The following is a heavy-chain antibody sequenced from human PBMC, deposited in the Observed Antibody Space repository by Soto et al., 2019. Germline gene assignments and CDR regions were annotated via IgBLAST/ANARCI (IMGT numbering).Heavy chain of an antibody. Sequence: QVQLVESGGGVVQPGRSLRLSCAASGFTFSSYGMHWVRQAPGKGLEWVAVIWYDGSNKYYADSVKGRFTISRDNSKNTLYLHMNSLRAEDTAVYYCARPRGSYYYFDYWGQRTLVTVSS. CDR3: ARPRGSYYYFDY. D-gene: IGHD1-26*01. J-gene: IGHJ4*02. CDR2: IWYDGSNK. V-gene: IGHV3-33*01. CDR1: GFTFSSYG.